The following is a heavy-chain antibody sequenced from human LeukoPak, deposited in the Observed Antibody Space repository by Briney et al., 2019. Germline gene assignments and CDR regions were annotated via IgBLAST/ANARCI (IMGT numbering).Heavy chain of an antibody. CDR2: ISAYNGNT. Sequence: ASVKVSCMACLYTFTSYGISWVRQAPGQGREWMGWISAYNGNTNYAQKLQGRVTMTTDPSTSTAYMELRSLRSDDTAVYYCARDTVAGPDYWGQGTLVTVSS. V-gene: IGHV1-18*01. CDR1: LYTFTSYG. CDR3: ARDTVAGPDY. D-gene: IGHD6-19*01. J-gene: IGHJ4*02.